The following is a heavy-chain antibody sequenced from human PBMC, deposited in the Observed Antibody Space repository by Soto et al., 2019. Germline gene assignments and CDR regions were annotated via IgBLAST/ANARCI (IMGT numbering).Heavy chain of an antibody. CDR2: INQSGST. CDR1: GGSFRGYY. CDR3: SRAATRRGDSGYQRFDY. V-gene: IGHV4-34*01. Sequence: SETLSLTCTVYGGSFRGYYWSWIRQPPGKGLEWIGEINQSGSTNYNPSLKSRVTISVDTSKNQFSLKLATVTAADTAVDYCSRAATRRGDSGYQRFDYWGQGTLVTASS. J-gene: IGHJ4*02. D-gene: IGHD5-12*01.